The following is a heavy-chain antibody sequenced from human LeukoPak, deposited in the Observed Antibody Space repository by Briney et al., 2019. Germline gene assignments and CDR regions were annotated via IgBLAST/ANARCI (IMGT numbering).Heavy chain of an antibody. J-gene: IGHJ6*03. CDR3: ARTDNSYYYYMDV. CDR1: GFTFNSYG. CDR2: IWYDGSNK. Sequence: GGSLRLSCAASGFTFNSYGMHWVRQAPGKGLEWVAVIWYDGSNKYYADSVKGRFTISRDNSKNTLYLQMNSLRAEDTAVYYCARTDNSYYYYMDVWGKGTTVTVSS. D-gene: IGHD1-1*01. V-gene: IGHV3-33*01.